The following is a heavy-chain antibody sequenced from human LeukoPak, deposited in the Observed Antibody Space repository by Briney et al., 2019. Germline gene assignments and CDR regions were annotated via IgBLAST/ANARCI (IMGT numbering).Heavy chain of an antibody. V-gene: IGHV4-59*01. Sequence: PSETLSLACTVSGGSISSYYWSWIRQPPGGGLEWIGYIYYSGSTNYNPSLKRRVTISLDTSKSQFSLKLRSVTAADTAVYYCARSGLDSRYYFGMDVWGQGTTVTVSS. CDR2: IYYSGST. CDR3: ARSGLDSRYYFGMDV. CDR1: GGSISSYY. D-gene: IGHD5-12*01. J-gene: IGHJ6*02.